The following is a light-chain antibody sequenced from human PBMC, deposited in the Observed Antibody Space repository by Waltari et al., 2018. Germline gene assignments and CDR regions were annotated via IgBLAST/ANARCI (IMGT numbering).Light chain of an antibody. CDR3: QQNYNWPQT. V-gene: IGKV3-11*01. CDR2: DGS. CDR1: QGSSSY. Sequence: IVLTQPPATLPLSPGARATVSCSASQGSSSYLAWYQQKPGQTPRLLIYDGSNRATGIPARFSGSGSKTDFTLTIASLEPEDSAVYYCQQNYNWPQTFGQGTKVEIK. J-gene: IGKJ1*01.